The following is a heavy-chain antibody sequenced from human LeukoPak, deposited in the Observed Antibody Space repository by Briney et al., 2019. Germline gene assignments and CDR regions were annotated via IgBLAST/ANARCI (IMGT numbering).Heavy chain of an antibody. CDR3: ATDHRITIFGVVHA. Sequence: GASVKVSCKVSGYTLTELSMHWVRQAPGKGLEWMGGFDPEDGETIYAQKFQGRVTMTEDTSTDTAYMELSSLRSEDTAVYYCATDHRITIFGVVHAWGQGTLVTVPS. D-gene: IGHD3-3*01. V-gene: IGHV1-24*01. J-gene: IGHJ5*02. CDR2: FDPEDGET. CDR1: GYTLTELS.